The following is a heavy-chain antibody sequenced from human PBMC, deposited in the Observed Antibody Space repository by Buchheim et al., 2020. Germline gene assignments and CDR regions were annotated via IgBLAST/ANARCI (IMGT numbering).Heavy chain of an antibody. V-gene: IGHV3-48*01. J-gene: IGHJ4*02. CDR1: GFTFTTYS. CDR2: IDGSSTTI. CDR3: ARVTAVAGTDY. D-gene: IGHD6-19*01. Sequence: EVQLVESGGGLVQRGGSLRLSCAASGFTFTTYSMNWVRQAPGKGPEWISYIDGSSTTIYYADSVKGRFTSSRDNAKNSLSLQMSSLRVEDTAVYYCARVTAVAGTDYWGQGTL.